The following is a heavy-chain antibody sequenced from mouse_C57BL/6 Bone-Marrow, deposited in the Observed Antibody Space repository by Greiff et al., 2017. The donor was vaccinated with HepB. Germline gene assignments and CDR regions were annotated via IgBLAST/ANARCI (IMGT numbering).Heavy chain of an antibody. V-gene: IGHV5-6*01. CDR3: ARPPFAY. CDR2: ISSGGSYT. J-gene: IGHJ3*01. Sequence: EVQRVESGGDLVKPGGSLKLSCAASGFTFSSYGMSWVRQTPDKRLEWVATISSGGSYTYYPDSVKGRFTISRDNAKNTLYLQMSSLKSDDTAMYYCARPPFAYWGQGTLVTVSA. CDR1: GFTFSSYG.